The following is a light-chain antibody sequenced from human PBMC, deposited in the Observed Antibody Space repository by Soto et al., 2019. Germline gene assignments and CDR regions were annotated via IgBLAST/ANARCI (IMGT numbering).Light chain of an antibody. CDR2: NSS. CDR1: ESVRSRY. V-gene: IGKV3-20*01. J-gene: IGKJ2*01. Sequence: EIVLTQSPGTLSLSPGERATLSCRASESVRSRYLAWYQQNPGQPPRLLIYNSSTRATGIPDRFSGSGSGTDFTLTISRLEPEDFAVYYCQQYGSSTSTFGQGTKVEIK. CDR3: QQYGSSTST.